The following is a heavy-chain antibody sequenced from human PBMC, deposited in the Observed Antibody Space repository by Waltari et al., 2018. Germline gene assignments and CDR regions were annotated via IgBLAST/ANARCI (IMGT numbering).Heavy chain of an antibody. V-gene: IGHV4-38-2*02. D-gene: IGHD4-4*01. J-gene: IGHJ4*02. CDR3: ARVTTVRLFDY. CDR1: DSSIITDYF. Sequence: QVQLQESGPGLVKPSETLLLTCPIPDSSIITDYFWGWIRQPPGKGLEWIGSIYHTGPVYYNPSLRSRVAISVDTSRNQFSLRLTSVTAADTAVYYCARVTTVRLFDYWGQGMLVTVSS. CDR2: IYHTGPV.